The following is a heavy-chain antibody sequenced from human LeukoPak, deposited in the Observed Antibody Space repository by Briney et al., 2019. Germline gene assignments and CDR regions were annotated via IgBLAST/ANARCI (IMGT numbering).Heavy chain of an antibody. V-gene: IGHV3-66*01. D-gene: IGHD6-19*01. Sequence: RGGCLRLSSAAPRVTLSSYAMSSVREAPGKGLGGVAVIYSGDNTYYADPVKGRFTIYRDLSKNTPYLQMNGLRAEDTAGYYCAVVDSSGWYCHDYWGQGTLVTVSS. CDR1: RVTLSSYA. J-gene: IGHJ4*02. CDR3: AVVDSSGWYCHDY. CDR2: IYSGDNT.